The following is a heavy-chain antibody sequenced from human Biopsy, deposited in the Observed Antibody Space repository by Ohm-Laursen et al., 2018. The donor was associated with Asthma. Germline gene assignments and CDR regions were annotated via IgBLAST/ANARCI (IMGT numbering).Heavy chain of an antibody. J-gene: IGHJ6*02. Sequence: SVKVSCKASGDSFGNYAISWVRQAPGQGLEWMGGLIPVLGTPDHAQMFEGRVTITADESTSTAYIELSSLSSEDTAVYYCARGYSGSDRIVYYYSGLEVWGQGTTVTVSS. CDR2: LIPVLGTP. V-gene: IGHV1-69*13. CDR1: GDSFGNYA. D-gene: IGHD5-12*01. CDR3: ARGYSGSDRIVYYYSGLEV.